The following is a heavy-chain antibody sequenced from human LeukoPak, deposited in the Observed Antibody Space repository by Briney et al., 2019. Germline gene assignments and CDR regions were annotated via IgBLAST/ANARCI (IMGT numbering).Heavy chain of an antibody. CDR1: GFTCSRSD. Sequence: GSVSLQCVGSGFTCSRSDWSWLRLAPGKGLEWVSGISSSGSHTYYTHSVQGRVTITRDTSKTTVSLQLNSLTTDDTAVYYCAKEGRGTVSEVIAGNYFDFWGQGTLVTVSA. CDR3: AKEGRGTVSEVIAGNYFDF. V-gene: IGHV3-23*01. J-gene: IGHJ4*02. CDR2: ISSSGSHT. D-gene: IGHD2-21*01.